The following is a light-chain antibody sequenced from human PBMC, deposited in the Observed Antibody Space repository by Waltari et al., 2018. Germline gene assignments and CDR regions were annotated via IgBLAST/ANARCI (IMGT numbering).Light chain of an antibody. J-gene: IGKJ1*01. V-gene: IGKV3-20*01. CDR1: QSVSSSY. CDR2: GAS. Sequence: EIVLTQSPGTLSLSAGERATLSCRASQSVSSSYLAWYQQKPGQAPRLLIYGASSRATGIPDRFSGSGSGTDFTLTISRLEPEDFAVYYCQQYGRSGTFGQGTKVEIK. CDR3: QQYGRSGT.